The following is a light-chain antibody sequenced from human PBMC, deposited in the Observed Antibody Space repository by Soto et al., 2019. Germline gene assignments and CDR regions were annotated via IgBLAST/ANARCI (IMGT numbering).Light chain of an antibody. J-gene: IGLJ1*01. V-gene: IGLV1-40*01. CDR3: QSYDSSLSGSEV. Sequence: QSVLAQTPSVYGAPGQRVTISCTGSSSNIGAGHDVHWYQQLPGTAPKLLIYGNGNRPSGVPDRFSGSKSGTSASLAITGLQAEDEADYYCQSYDSSLSGSEVFGTGTKVTVL. CDR1: SSNIGAGHD. CDR2: GNG.